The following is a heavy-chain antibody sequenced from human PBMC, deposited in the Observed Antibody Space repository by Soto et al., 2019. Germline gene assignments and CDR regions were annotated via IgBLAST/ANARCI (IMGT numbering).Heavy chain of an antibody. D-gene: IGHD6-13*01. Sequence: QVQLVQSGAEVKKPGASVKVSCKASGYTFTSYDINWVRQASGQGLEWMGWMNPNSGNTGYAQKFQGRVTMTRNTSISTAYMELSSLRSEDTAVYFCARERSAAGTGWFDPWGQGTLVTVSS. CDR3: ARERSAAGTGWFDP. V-gene: IGHV1-8*01. CDR1: GYTFTSYD. CDR2: MNPNSGNT. J-gene: IGHJ5*02.